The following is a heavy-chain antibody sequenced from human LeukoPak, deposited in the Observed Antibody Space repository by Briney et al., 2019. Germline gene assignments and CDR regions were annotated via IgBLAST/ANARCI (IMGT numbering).Heavy chain of an antibody. CDR3: ARNFGGGDRSGPFY. V-gene: IGHV3-20*04. CDR1: RFTFNDYG. J-gene: IGHJ4*02. CDR2: INWNGGST. Sequence: GGSLRLSCAASRFTFNDYGMSWVRQAPGKGLEWVSGINWNGGSTAYADSVRGRFTISRDNAKNSLYLQMNSLRAEDTAFYYCARNFGGGDRSGPFYWGQGTLVTISS. D-gene: IGHD3-22*01.